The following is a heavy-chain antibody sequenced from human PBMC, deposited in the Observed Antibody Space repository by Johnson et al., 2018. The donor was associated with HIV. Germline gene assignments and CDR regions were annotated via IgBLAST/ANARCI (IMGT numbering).Heavy chain of an antibody. D-gene: IGHD2-21*01. Sequence: QMQLVESGGGVVQPGKSLRLSCAPSGFIFSNYDMDWVRQAPGKGLEWVVSISYDGDNKNYADSVKGRFTISRDNSKNTLSLQMNNLRTEDTGVYYCAKAYCPGCDGFDIWGQGTMVTVSS. J-gene: IGHJ3*02. CDR2: ISYDGDNK. CDR3: AKAYCPGCDGFDI. V-gene: IGHV3-30*18. CDR1: GFIFSNYD.